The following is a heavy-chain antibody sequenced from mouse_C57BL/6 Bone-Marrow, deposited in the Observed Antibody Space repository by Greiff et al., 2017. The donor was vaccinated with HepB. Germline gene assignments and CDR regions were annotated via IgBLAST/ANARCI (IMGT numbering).Heavy chain of an antibody. CDR2: IYPRSGNT. V-gene: IGHV1-81*01. D-gene: IGHD2-3*01. CDR1: GYTFTSYG. CDR3: ARAWLVPYWYFDV. Sequence: QVQLQQSGAELARPGASVKLSCKASGYTFTSYGISWVKQRTGQGLEWIGEIYPRSGNTYYNEKFKGKATLTADKSSSTAYMELRSLTSEDSAVYFCARAWLVPYWYFDVWGTGTTVTVSS. J-gene: IGHJ1*03.